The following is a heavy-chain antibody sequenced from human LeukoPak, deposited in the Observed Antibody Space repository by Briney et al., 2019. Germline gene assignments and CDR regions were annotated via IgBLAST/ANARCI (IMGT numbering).Heavy chain of an antibody. D-gene: IGHD3-22*01. J-gene: IGHJ4*02. CDR2: IKHDGSEK. CDR1: GFTFSSYA. CDR3: ARGAYYYED. Sequence: PGGSLRLSCAASGFTFSSYAMSWVRQAPGKGLEWVANIKHDGSEKNYVDSVKGRFTISRDNSKNTLYLQMNSLRAEDTAVYYCARGAYYYEDWGQGTLVTVSS. V-gene: IGHV3-7*01.